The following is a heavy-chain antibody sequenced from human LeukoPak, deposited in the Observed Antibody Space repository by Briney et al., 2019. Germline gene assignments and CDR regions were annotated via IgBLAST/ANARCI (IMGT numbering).Heavy chain of an antibody. CDR2: IHGDGST. J-gene: IGHJ4*02. CDR1: GFTVSSRY. D-gene: IGHD2-21*02. Sequence: GGSLRLSCAASGFTVSSRYMSWVRQAPGKGLEWVSVIHGDGSTYYADSVKGRFTISRDNSKNTLYLQMDSLRAEDTAVYYCARGESSDCTCIDYWGQGTLVSVSS. CDR3: ARGESSDCTCIDY. V-gene: IGHV3-53*01.